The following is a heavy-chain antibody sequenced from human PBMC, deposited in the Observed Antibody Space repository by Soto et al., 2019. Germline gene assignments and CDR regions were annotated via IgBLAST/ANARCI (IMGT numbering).Heavy chain of an antibody. V-gene: IGHV3-23*01. J-gene: IGHJ4*02. CDR2: ISGSSGST. CDR1: GFTFSSYA. CDR3: AKSGGWYHPFDY. D-gene: IGHD6-19*01. Sequence: EVQLLDSGGGLVQPGGSLRLSCAASGFTFSSYAMSWVRQAPGKGLEWVSTISGSSGSTYYADSVKGRFTISRDNSKNTLYLPVNSLRAEDTAVYYCAKSGGWYHPFDYWGQGTLVTVSS.